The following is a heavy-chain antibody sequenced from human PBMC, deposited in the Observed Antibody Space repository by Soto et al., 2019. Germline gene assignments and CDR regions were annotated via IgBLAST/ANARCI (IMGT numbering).Heavy chain of an antibody. D-gene: IGHD3-10*01. CDR3: ARAATGSYLSAY. V-gene: IGHV1-18*04. CDR1: GYAFTSYG. CDR2: IAPHSGRT. Sequence: QVQLVQSGPEVKKPGASVRVSCMTSGYAFTSYGVNWVRQAPGQGLEWMGWIAPHSGRTTYLPKFQGRVTITADAATNTAYMELGSLSSDDTGIYFCARAATGSYLSAYWGQGTVVTVSS. J-gene: IGHJ4*02.